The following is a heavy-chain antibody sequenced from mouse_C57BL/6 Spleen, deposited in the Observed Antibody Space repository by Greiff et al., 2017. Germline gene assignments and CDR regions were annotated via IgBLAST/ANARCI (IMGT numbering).Heavy chain of an antibody. J-gene: IGHJ2*02. CDR2: LWSGGST. CDR3: AKNRDYGSSYWFDY. Sequence: VQLQQSGPGLVQPSQSLSITCTVSGFSLTSYGVHWVRQSPGKGLEWLGVLWSGGSTDYNAAFISRLSISKDNSKSQVFCKMNSLQADDTAIYYWAKNRDYGSSYWFDYWGQGTSLTVSS. V-gene: IGHV2-2*01. D-gene: IGHD1-1*01. CDR1: GFSLTSYG.